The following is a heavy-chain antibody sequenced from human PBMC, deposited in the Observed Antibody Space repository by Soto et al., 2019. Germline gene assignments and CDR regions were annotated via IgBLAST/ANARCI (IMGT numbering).Heavy chain of an antibody. D-gene: IGHD3-22*01. V-gene: IGHV4-34*01. J-gene: IGHJ6*02. CDR2: INHSGST. Sequence: SETLSLACAVYGGSFGCYYGSWVRQPPGKGLEWIGEINHSGSTNYNPSLKSRVTISVDTSKNQFSLKLSSVTAADTAVYYCARTLYYYDSSGYAVGYYGMDVWGQGTTVTVSS. CDR3: ARTLYYYDSSGYAVGYYGMDV. CDR1: GGSFGCYY.